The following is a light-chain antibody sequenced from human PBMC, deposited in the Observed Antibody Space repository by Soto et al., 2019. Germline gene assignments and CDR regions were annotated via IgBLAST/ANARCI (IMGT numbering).Light chain of an antibody. CDR2: DAS. CDR1: QSVGSN. J-gene: IGKJ4*01. V-gene: IGKV3-15*01. Sequence: EIVMTQSPATLSVSPGERVTLSCRARQSVGSNLAWYQQTLGQAPRVVIYDASTRATVIPARFSGSGSGTDLTLTLSSLRSEDFAVYYCQQDDTWALTFGGGTKVEI. CDR3: QQDDTWALT.